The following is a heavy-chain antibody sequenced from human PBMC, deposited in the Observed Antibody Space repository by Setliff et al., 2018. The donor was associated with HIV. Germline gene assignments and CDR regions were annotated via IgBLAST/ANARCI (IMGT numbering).Heavy chain of an antibody. CDR1: GFSFSNYG. J-gene: IGHJ4*02. CDR2: IWADGNNK. CDR3: ARGKTWLRFLDY. D-gene: IGHD5-12*01. V-gene: IGHV3-33*01. Sequence: GGSLRLSCAASGFSFSNYGMHWVRQAPDKGLEWVAIIWADGNNKYYADSVKGRFTITRDTSANTAYMELRSLKSDDTAVYYCARGKTWLRFLDYWGQGTLVTVSS.